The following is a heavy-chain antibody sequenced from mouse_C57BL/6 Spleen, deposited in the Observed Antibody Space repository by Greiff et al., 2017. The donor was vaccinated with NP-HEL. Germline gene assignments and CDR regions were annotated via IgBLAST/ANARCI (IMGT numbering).Heavy chain of an antibody. CDR2: IWSDGST. D-gene: IGHD1-1*01. CDR1: GFSLTSYG. V-gene: IGHV2-6-1*01. J-gene: IGHJ4*01. Sequence: QVQLKESGPGLVAPSQSLSITCTVSGFSLTSYGVHWVRQPPGTGLEWLVVIWSDGSTTYNSALKSRLSISKDNSKSQVFLKMNSLQTDDTAMYYCARQDYGSSWNYAMDYWGQGTSVTVSS. CDR3: ARQDYGSSWNYAMDY.